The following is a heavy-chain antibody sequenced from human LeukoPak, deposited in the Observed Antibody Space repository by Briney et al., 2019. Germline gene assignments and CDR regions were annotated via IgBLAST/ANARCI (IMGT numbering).Heavy chain of an antibody. CDR2: IKQDGSEK. J-gene: IGHJ3*02. D-gene: IGHD6-19*01. CDR1: GFTFSSYW. CDR3: ARGQEQWLAHAFDI. Sequence: GGSLRLSCAASGFTFSSYWMSWVRQAPGKGLEWVANIKQDGSEKYYVDSVKGRFTISRDNAKHSLYLQMNSLRAEDTAVYYCARGQEQWLAHAFDIWGQGTMVTVSS. V-gene: IGHV3-7*01.